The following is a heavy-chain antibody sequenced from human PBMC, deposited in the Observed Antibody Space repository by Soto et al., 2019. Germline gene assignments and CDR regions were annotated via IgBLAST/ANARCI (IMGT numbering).Heavy chain of an antibody. CDR3: AYGYQRSAIIVVVNPFNY. CDR2: IIPIFGTA. D-gene: IGHD3-22*01. CDR1: GGTFSSYA. J-gene: IGHJ4*02. V-gene: IGHV1-69*12. Sequence: QVQLVQSGAEVKKPGSSVKVSCKASGGTFSSYAISWVRQAPGQGLEWMGGIIPIFGTANYAQKFQGRVSISADESKSTAYMELSSLRSEDTAVYYCAYGYQRSAIIVVVNPFNYWGQGTLVTVSS.